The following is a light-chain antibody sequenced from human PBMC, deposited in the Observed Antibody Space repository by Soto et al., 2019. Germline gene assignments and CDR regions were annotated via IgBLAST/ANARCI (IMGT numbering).Light chain of an antibody. CDR1: QGISSY. CDR2: AAS. CDR3: QQYYSYPLT. J-gene: IGKJ4*01. Sequence: AIRMTRSPSSFSASTGDRVTITCRASQGISSYLAWYQQKQGKAPKLLIYAASTLQSGVPSRFSGRGSGTDFTLTISCLQSEDFATYYCQQYYSYPLTFGGGTKVEIK. V-gene: IGKV1-8*01.